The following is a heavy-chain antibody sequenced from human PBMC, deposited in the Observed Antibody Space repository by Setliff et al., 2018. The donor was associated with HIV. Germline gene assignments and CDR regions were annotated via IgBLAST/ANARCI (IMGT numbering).Heavy chain of an antibody. J-gene: IGHJ3*02. D-gene: IGHD1-26*01. V-gene: IGHV4-30-4*08. CDR2: LYYSGST. CDR1: GGSISSGDYY. Sequence: SETLSLTCTVSGGSISSGDYYWSWIRQPPGKGLEWIGYLYYSGSTYYNPSLKSRITISVETSKKQFALKLSSVTAADTAVYYCARWYSSSYYAFDIWGQGTMVTVSS. CDR3: ARWYSSSYYAFDI.